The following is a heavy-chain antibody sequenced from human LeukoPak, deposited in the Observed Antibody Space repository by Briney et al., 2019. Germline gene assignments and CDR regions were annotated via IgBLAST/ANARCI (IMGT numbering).Heavy chain of an antibody. CDR3: ARGPFVHYYDGSGYYYFDY. J-gene: IGHJ4*02. CDR2: IWYDGSNK. D-gene: IGHD3-22*01. V-gene: IGHV3-33*01. CDR1: GFTFSSYG. Sequence: GGSLRLSCAASGFTFSSYGMHWVRQAPGKGLEGVAVIWYDGSNKYYADSVKGRFTLSRDNSKHTLYLQMNSLRAEARAVYLCARGPFVHYYDGSGYYYFDYWGEGTLVTVSS.